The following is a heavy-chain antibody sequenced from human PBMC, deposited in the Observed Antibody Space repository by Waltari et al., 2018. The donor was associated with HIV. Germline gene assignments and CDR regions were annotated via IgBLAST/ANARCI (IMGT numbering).Heavy chain of an antibody. V-gene: IGHV4-39*07. CDR1: GGSIRSSSYY. CDR2: IYYGGST. CDR3: ARDRGVTGYFDL. D-gene: IGHD5-12*01. Sequence: QLQLQESGPGLVKPSETLSLTCTVSGGSIRSSSYYWGCLRQPPGKGLEWMGSIYYGGSTYYNPSLKSRVTISVDTSKNQFSLKLSSVTAADTAVYYCARDRGVTGYFDLWGRGTLVTVSS. J-gene: IGHJ2*01.